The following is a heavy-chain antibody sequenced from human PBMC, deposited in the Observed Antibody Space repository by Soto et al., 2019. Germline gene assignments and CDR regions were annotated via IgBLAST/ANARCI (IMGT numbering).Heavy chain of an antibody. Sequence: GGSLRLSCAASGFNFNSYTINWVRRAPGKRLEWLSSISSSGYIFSTDSVRGRFTISRDNAKNSVYLQINSLRAEDTAVYFCARDCSGGSCYPGMDVWGQGTTVTVSS. CDR1: GFNFNSYT. D-gene: IGHD2-15*01. J-gene: IGHJ6*02. CDR2: ISSSGYI. CDR3: ARDCSGGSCYPGMDV. V-gene: IGHV3-21*01.